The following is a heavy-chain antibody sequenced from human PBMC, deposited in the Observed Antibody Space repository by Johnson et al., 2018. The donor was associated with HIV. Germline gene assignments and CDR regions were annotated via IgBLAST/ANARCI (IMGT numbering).Heavy chain of an antibody. Sequence: VQLVESGGGLVKPGGSLRLSCAASGFTFSDYYMSWVRQAPGKGLEWVSYISNSGSIKYYADSVKGRFTVSRDNAKKSLYLQMNSLRAEDTAVYYCARDSFDISGQQHDAFDIWGQGTMVTVSS. CDR1: GFTFSDYY. J-gene: IGHJ3*02. V-gene: IGHV3-11*04. CDR2: ISNSGSIK. CDR3: ARDSFDISGQQHDAFDI. D-gene: IGHD3-22*01.